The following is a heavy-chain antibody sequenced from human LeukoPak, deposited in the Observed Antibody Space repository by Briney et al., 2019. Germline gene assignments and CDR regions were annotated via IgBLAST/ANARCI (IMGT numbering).Heavy chain of an antibody. CDR1: GVSIGSYY. V-gene: IGHV4-59*01. Sequence: SETLSLTCIVSGVSIGSYYWSWIRQPPGKGLEWIGYIYYSGNTNYNPSLKSRVTILLDTSKNQLSLKLSSVTAADTAVYYCARVIGYCSSTSCYRVYYGMDVWGQGTTVTVSS. CDR2: IYYSGNT. D-gene: IGHD2-2*02. CDR3: ARVIGYCSSTSCYRVYYGMDV. J-gene: IGHJ6*02.